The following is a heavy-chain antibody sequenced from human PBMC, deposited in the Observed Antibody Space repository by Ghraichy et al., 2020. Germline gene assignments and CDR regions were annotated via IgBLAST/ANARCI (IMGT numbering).Heavy chain of an antibody. D-gene: IGHD4-17*01. V-gene: IGHV4-30-2*01. CDR2: IDHTGST. Sequence: SETLSLTCAVSGGSISSGGYSWSWIRQPPGKGLEWVGYIDHTGSTYYNPSLKSRVAISVQRSKNELSLKLSFVTAADTAVYYCARQTTVTTSLYWYFDLWGRGTLVTVSS. J-gene: IGHJ2*01. CDR3: ARQTTVTTSLYWYFDL. CDR1: GGSISSGGYS.